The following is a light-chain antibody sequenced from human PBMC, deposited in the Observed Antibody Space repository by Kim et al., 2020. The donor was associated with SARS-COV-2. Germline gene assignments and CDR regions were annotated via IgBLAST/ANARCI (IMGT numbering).Light chain of an antibody. V-gene: IGKV1-39*01. CDR3: QQSYITPFT. CDR2: AAS. J-gene: IGKJ3*01. Sequence: ASVGDRVTMTCLTSQSISSHLNWYHQKPGRAPKLLIYAASTLQGGVPSRFSGSGSETDFTLTISSLQPEDFATYFCQQSYITPFTFGPGTKVDIK. CDR1: QSISSH.